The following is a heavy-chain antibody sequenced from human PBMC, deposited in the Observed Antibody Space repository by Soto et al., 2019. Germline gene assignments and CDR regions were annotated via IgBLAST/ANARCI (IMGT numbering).Heavy chain of an antibody. CDR3: AKDPGIETWFDAFDV. Sequence: GGSLRLSCAASGFTFSSYTMTWVRQSPGKGLEWVSSIRGSDGKTYYADSVKGRFTIFRDNSTSTLYLQMNGLRDDDTAVYFCAKDPGIETWFDAFDVWGQGTMVTVSS. D-gene: IGHD3-10*01. CDR1: GFTFSSYT. V-gene: IGHV3-23*01. J-gene: IGHJ3*01. CDR2: IRGSDGKT.